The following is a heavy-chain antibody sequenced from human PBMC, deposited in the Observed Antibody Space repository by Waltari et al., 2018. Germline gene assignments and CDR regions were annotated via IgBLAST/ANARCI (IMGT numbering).Heavy chain of an antibody. D-gene: IGHD1-26*01. CDR3: ARRTWELSSGMDV. J-gene: IGHJ6*02. CDR2: IYHSGST. CDR1: GYSISSGYY. Sequence: QVQLQESGPGLVKPSETLSLTCAVSGYSISSGYYWGWIRQPPGKGLEWIGSIYHSGSTYYNPSLKSRVTISVDTSKNQFSLKLSSVTAADTAVYYCARRTWELSSGMDVWGQGTTVTVSS. V-gene: IGHV4-38-2*01.